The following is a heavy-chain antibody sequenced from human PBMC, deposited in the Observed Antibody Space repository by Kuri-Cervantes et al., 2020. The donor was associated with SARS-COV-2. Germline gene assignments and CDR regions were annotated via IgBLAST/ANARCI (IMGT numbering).Heavy chain of an antibody. CDR3: ARLGKDSSSPCDY. CDR2: IYHSGST. J-gene: IGHJ4*02. V-gene: IGHV4-38-2*01. Sequence: GSLRLSCAVSGYSISSGYYWGWIRQPPGKGLEWIGSIYHSGSTYYNPSLKSRVTISVDTSKNQFSLKLSSVTAADTAVCYCARLGKDSSSPCDYWGQGTLVTVSS. D-gene: IGHD6-6*01. CDR1: GYSISSGYY.